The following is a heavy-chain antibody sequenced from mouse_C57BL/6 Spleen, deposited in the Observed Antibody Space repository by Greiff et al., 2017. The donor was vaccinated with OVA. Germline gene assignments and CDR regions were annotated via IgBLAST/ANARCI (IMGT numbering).Heavy chain of an antibody. V-gene: IGHV3-6*01. J-gene: IGHJ2*01. D-gene: IGHD5-1*01. CDR1: GYSITSGYY. Sequence: EVKLQESGPGLVKPSQSLSLTCSVTGYSITSGYYWNWIRQFPGNKLEWMGYISYDGSNNYNPSLKNRISITRDTSKNQFFLKLNSVTTEDTATYYCARAGVVPGLDYWGQGTTLTVSS. CDR2: ISYDGSN. CDR3: ARAGVVPGLDY.